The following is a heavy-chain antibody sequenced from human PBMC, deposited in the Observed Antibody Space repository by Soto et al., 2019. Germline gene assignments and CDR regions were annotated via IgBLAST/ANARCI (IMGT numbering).Heavy chain of an antibody. Sequence: TSETLSPTCTVSGGSVSSGSYYWSWIRQPPGKGLEWIGYIYYSGSTNYNPSLKSRVTISVDTSKNQFSLKLSSVTAADTAVYYCARDGRLGYCSSTSCPKDYYYYGMDVWGQGTTVTVSS. CDR2: IYYSGST. V-gene: IGHV4-61*01. CDR3: ARDGRLGYCSSTSCPKDYYYYGMDV. D-gene: IGHD2-2*01. J-gene: IGHJ6*02. CDR1: GGSVSSGSYY.